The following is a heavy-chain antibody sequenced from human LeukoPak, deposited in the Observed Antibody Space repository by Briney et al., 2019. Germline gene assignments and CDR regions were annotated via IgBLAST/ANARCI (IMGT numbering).Heavy chain of an antibody. Sequence: RPSETLSLTCNFCAVSISRHFWSWIRQTPKKGLEWLGYVFSSGSTNYNPSLKSRITISLDTSKHQFSLTLNSVTAADTAVYYCAREYDYWSLGTLVTVSS. CDR3: AREYDY. V-gene: IGHV4-59*11. J-gene: IGHJ4*01. CDR1: AVSISRHF. CDR2: VFSSGST.